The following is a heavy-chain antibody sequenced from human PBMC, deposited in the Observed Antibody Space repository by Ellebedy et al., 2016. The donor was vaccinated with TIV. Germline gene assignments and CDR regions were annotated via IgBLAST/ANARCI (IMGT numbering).Heavy chain of an antibody. CDR1: GYSISSGYY. V-gene: IGHV4-38-2*02. J-gene: IGHJ3*02. CDR2: FYHSGST. CDR3: ATFRNLDAFDI. Sequence: SETLSLTCTVSGYSISSGYYWGWIRQPPGKGLEWIGSFYHSGSTYYNPSLKRRVTISVDRSKNQLSLKLSSVTAADTAVYYCATFRNLDAFDIWGQGTMVIVSS.